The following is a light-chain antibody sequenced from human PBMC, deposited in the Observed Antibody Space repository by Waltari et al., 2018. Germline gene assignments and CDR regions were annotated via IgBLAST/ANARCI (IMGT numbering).Light chain of an antibody. CDR3: QQYYSLPWT. J-gene: IGKJ1*01. CDR2: WAS. V-gene: IGKV4-1*01. Sequence: DIVMTQSLDPLAVSLGEKATINCQTSKSVFHSPYKRNYLGWYQKKPGQPPKLLIYWASTRESGVPDRFSGSGSGTDFTLTISSLEAEDVAVYYCQQYYSLPWTFGQGTKVEI. CDR1: KSVFHSPYKRNY.